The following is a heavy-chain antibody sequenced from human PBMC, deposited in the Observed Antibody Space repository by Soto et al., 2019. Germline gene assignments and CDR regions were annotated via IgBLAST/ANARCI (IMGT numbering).Heavy chain of an antibody. CDR1: GYTFTSYG. CDR2: ISAYNGNT. D-gene: IGHD3-9*01. Sequence: ASVKVSCKASGYTFTSYGISWVRQAPGQGLEWMGWISAYNGNTNYAQKLQGRVTMTTDTSTSTAYMELRSLRSDDTAVYYCARGVHELRYFDWFTATEYWGQGTLVTVSS. CDR3: ARGVHELRYFDWFTATEY. J-gene: IGHJ4*02. V-gene: IGHV1-18*01.